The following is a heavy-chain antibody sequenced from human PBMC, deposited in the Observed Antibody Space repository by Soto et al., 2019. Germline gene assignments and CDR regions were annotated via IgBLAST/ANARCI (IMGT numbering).Heavy chain of an antibody. CDR3: ARHVPAAGYYYGMDV. Sequence: QVQLVQSGAEVKKAGSSVKVSCKASGGTFSSYAISWVRLAAGQGLEWMGGIIPIFGTANYTQKFQGRVTITPDESTSTAYMELSSLRSEDTAVYYCARHVPAAGYYYGMDVWGQGTTVTVSS. V-gene: IGHV1-69*05. D-gene: IGHD2-2*01. CDR2: IIPIFGTA. CDR1: GGTFSSYA. J-gene: IGHJ6*02.